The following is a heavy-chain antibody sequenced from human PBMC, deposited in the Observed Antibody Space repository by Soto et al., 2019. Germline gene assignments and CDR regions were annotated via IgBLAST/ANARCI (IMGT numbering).Heavy chain of an antibody. CDR3: AKGYDSSGYYYAPYYGMDV. D-gene: IGHD3-22*01. CDR2: SSGSGGST. Sequence: GGSLRLSCAASGFTFSSYAISWVRQAPGKGLEWVSASSGSGGSTYYADSVKGWFSISRDNSKNTLYLQMNSLRAEDTAVYYCAKGYDSSGYYYAPYYGMDVWGQGTTVIVS. J-gene: IGHJ6*02. CDR1: GFTFSSYA. V-gene: IGHV3-23*01.